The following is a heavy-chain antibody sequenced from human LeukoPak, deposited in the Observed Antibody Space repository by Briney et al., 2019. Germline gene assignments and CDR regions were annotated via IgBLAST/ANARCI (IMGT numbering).Heavy chain of an antibody. J-gene: IGHJ4*02. CDR1: GYSISSGYY. CDR2: IYHSGST. D-gene: IGHD1-26*01. V-gene: IGHV4-38-2*02. Sequence: PSETLSLTCTVSGYSISSGYYWGWIRQPPGKGLEWIGSIYHSGSTYYNPSLKSRVTISVDTSKNQFSLKLSSVTAADTAVYYCARDRLRGGSYRQFDYWGQGTLVTVSS. CDR3: ARDRLRGGSYRQFDY.